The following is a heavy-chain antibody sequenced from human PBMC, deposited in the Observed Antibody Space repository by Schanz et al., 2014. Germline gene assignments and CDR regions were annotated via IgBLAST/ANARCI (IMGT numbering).Heavy chain of an antibody. CDR3: ARGRRGDCRRTSCTYYFDY. V-gene: IGHV3-13*05. Sequence: EVQLVESGGGLVQPGGSLRLSCVASGFTFSGSVMHWVRQAIGKGLEWVSGIGPASDPYYAGSVKGRFTISRENGKNSLYLQMNSLRAGDTAVYYCARGRRGDCRRTSCTYYFDYWGQGTLVTVSS. J-gene: IGHJ4*02. CDR1: GFTFSGSV. D-gene: IGHD2-2*01. CDR2: IGPASDP.